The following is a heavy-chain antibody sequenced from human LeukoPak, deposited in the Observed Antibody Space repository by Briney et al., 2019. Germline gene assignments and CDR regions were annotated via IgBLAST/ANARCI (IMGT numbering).Heavy chain of an antibody. D-gene: IGHD4-17*01. Sequence: GGSLRLSCAASGFTFATYPMTWVRQAPGKGLEWVSAVTASGAATYYADSVKGRFTISRDNSKNMLYLQMNSLRAEDTAVYYCAKDRTVSWGQGTLVTGSS. CDR2: VTASGAAT. CDR3: AKDRTVS. V-gene: IGHV3-23*01. J-gene: IGHJ4*02. CDR1: GFTFATYP.